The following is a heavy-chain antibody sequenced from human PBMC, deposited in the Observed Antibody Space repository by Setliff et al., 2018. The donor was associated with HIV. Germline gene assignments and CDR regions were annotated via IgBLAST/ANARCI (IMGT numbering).Heavy chain of an antibody. Sequence: PGESLTLSCKGSKYSFDNYWIGWVRQMPGKGLQYIGIIYPSDSDTRYSPSLQRQATLSADKSTSTVYLELTNLKASDSGVYYCARRGYSGFEGAWFDDWGQGTLVTVSS. J-gene: IGHJ4*02. CDR2: IYPSDSDT. CDR1: KYSFDNYW. CDR3: ARRGYSGFEGAWFDD. V-gene: IGHV5-51*01. D-gene: IGHD5-12*01.